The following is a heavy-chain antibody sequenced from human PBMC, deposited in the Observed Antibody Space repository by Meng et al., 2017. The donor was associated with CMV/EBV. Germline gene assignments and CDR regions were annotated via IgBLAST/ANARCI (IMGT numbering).Heavy chain of an antibody. D-gene: IGHD2-2*01. V-gene: IGHV4-38-2*02. CDR2: IYHSGGT. CDR3: AREWGGIVVVPAAMGIDY. CDR1: GYSISSGYY. Sequence: SETLSLTCTVSGYSISSGYYWGWIRQPPGKGLEWIGSIYHSGGTYYNPSLKSRVTISVDTSKNQFSLKLSSVTAADTAVYYCAREWGGIVVVPAAMGIDYWGQGTLVTVSS. J-gene: IGHJ4*02.